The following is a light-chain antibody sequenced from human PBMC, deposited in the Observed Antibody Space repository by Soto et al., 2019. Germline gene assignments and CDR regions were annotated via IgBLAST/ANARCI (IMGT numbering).Light chain of an antibody. V-gene: IGKV3-20*01. CDR3: QQYGSSPLT. Sequence: EIVLTQSPGTLSLSPGERATISCRASQSVKSSYLAWYQQKPGQPPRLLIYGASTRATGIPDRFIGSGSATDFTLTITRMEPEDFAVFYCQQYGSSPLTFGGGSKVEIK. CDR1: QSVKSSY. J-gene: IGKJ4*01. CDR2: GAS.